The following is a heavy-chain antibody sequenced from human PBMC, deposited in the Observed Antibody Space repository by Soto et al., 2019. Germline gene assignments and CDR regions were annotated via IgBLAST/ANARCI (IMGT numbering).Heavy chain of an antibody. Sequence: SETLSLTCAVYGGSFSGHSWTWIRQSPGKGLEWIGDINHSGRVNYSPSLKSRVTISLDTSKNQFSLTLSAVTTADTAMYYCSTRAYDTNGYYRFDPWGQGTLVTVSS. V-gene: IGHV4-34*01. J-gene: IGHJ5*01. D-gene: IGHD3-22*01. CDR2: INHSGRV. CDR3: STRAYDTNGYYRFDP. CDR1: GGSFSGHS.